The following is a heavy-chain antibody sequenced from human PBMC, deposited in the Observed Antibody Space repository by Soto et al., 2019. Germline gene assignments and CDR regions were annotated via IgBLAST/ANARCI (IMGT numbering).Heavy chain of an antibody. CDR2: ISYDGSNK. V-gene: IGHV3-30-3*01. D-gene: IGHD3-9*01. Sequence: QPGGSLRLSCAASGFTFSSYAMHWVRQAPGKGLEWVAVISYDGSNKYYADSVKGRFTISRDNSKNTLYLQMNSLRAEDTAVYYCARDRFTIIQYRYYYYYGMDVWGQGTTVTVSS. CDR1: GFTFSSYA. CDR3: ARDRFTIIQYRYYYYYGMDV. J-gene: IGHJ6*02.